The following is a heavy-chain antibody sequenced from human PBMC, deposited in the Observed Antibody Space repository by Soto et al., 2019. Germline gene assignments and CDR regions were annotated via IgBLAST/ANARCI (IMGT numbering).Heavy chain of an antibody. J-gene: IGHJ5*02. CDR3: ARDPCRGSYVP. CDR2: IHPNNGDT. D-gene: IGHD1-26*01. V-gene: IGHV1-2*02. Sequence: QVQLVQSGAEVKKPGASVKVSCKASGYTFTVYYMHWVRQAPGQGLEWMGWIHPNNGDTDYAQNFQGRGTMTRDTSISTAYMELTRLRSDDTAVYFCARDPCRGSYVPWGQGTLVTVSS. CDR1: GYTFTVYY.